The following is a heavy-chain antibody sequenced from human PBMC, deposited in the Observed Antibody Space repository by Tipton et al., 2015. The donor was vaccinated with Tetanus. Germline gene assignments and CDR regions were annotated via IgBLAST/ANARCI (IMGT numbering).Heavy chain of an antibody. CDR3: TRIGWPENNKSVFDI. CDR2: VHYTEKD. D-gene: IGHD1/OR15-1a*01. V-gene: IGHV4-59*13. CDR1: GGSISTYY. Sequence: GLVKPSETLSLTCIVSGGSISTYYWSWIRQRPGRGLEWVGYVHYTEKDNYNPSLRSRVTLSVDTSKNQFSLQMSSVTAADTAVYYCTRIGWPENNKSVFDIWGQGTMVPVSS. J-gene: IGHJ3*02.